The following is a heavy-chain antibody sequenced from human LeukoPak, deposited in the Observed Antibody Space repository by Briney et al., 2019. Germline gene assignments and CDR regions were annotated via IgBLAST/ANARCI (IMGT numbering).Heavy chain of an antibody. J-gene: IGHJ4*02. V-gene: IGHV3-74*01. Sequence: GGSLRLSCAASGFTFSSYWMHWVRQAPGKGLVWVSRINSDGSSTSYADSVKGRFTISRDNAKNALYLQMNSLRAEDTAVYYCARALYGAPFDYWGQGTLVTVSS. CDR1: GFTFSSYW. CDR2: INSDGSST. CDR3: ARALYGAPFDY. D-gene: IGHD4-17*01.